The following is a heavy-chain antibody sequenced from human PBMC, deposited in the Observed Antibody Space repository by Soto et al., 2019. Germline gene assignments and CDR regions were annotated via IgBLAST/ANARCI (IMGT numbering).Heavy chain of an antibody. CDR2: IYSSGTT. CDR3: ARVKYYDSSGYLGAWYFDL. CDR1: GGSIRCGDYY. V-gene: IGHV4-30-4*01. J-gene: IGHJ2*01. Sequence: QVQLQESGPGLVKPSQTLSLTCTVSGGSIRCGDYYWSWIHQPPGKGLEWIGHIYSSGTTYYNPSLKSRVIISLDTSKNQLSLKLSSVTAADTAVYYCARVKYYDSSGYLGAWYFDLWGRGTLVSVSS. D-gene: IGHD3-22*01.